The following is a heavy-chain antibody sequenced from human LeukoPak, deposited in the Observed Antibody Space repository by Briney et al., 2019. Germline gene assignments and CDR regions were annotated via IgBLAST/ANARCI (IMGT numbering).Heavy chain of an antibody. CDR2: IIPIFGTA. J-gene: IGHJ4*02. V-gene: IGHV1-69*05. CDR1: GGTFSSYA. D-gene: IGHD3-3*01. CDR3: ASNTIFGVVIVDY. Sequence: SVKVSCKASGGTFSSYAISWVRQAPGQGLEWMGRIIPIFGTANYAQRFQGRVTITTDESTSTAYMELSSLRSEDTAVYYCASNTIFGVVIVDYWGQGTLVTVSS.